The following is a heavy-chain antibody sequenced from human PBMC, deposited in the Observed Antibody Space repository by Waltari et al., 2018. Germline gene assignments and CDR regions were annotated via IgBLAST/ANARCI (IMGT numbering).Heavy chain of an antibody. CDR2: INTDGSIT. J-gene: IGHJ4*02. D-gene: IGHD6-25*01. CDR1: GFPFRASW. Sequence: PLVASGGGFVPPGGSLRLPCAASGFPFRASWMHWVRQARGKGLVSVSHINTDGSITNYADSVKGRFTISRDNAKNTLFLQMNSLRAEDTAVYYCVLYSSEFLGDCWGQGTLVTVSS. CDR3: VLYSSEFLGDC. V-gene: IGHV3-74*01.